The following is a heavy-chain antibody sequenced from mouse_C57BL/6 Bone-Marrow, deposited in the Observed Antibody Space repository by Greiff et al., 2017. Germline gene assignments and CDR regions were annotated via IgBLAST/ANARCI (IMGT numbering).Heavy chain of an antibody. D-gene: IGHD6-1*01. Sequence: EVQLVESGGGLVKPGGSLKLSCAASGFTFSSYGIAWVRQTPEKRLEWVGTIRAGGSYTYYTDNVKGRFTISTDNAKNTLYLQMSNLTSEDTAMYYCAREGGGVCTGLDYGGQGTGVTVSA. CDR3: AREGGGVCTGLDY. CDR1: GFTFSSYG. J-gene: IGHJ4*01. CDR2: IRAGGSYT. V-gene: IGHV5-4*01.